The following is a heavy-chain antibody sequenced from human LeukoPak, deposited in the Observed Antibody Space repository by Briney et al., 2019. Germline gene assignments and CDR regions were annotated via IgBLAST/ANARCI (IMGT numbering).Heavy chain of an antibody. CDR2: IYSGGST. Sequence: GGSLRLSCAASGFTVSSNYMSWVRQAPGKGLEWVSVIYSGGSTYYADSVKGRFTISRDNSKNTQYLQMNSLRAEDTAVYYCARDLIAVAGGLRDWGQGTLVTVSS. J-gene: IGHJ4*02. CDR3: ARDLIAVAGGLRD. D-gene: IGHD6-19*01. V-gene: IGHV3-66*01. CDR1: GFTVSSNY.